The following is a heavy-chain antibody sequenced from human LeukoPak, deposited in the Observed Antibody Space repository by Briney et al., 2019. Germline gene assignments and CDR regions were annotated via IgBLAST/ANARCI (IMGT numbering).Heavy chain of an antibody. CDR1: GFTFSSYS. V-gene: IGHV3-21*01. CDR3: ARGGDSLYYHYYSGMDV. CDR2: ISSSSSSYI. J-gene: IGHJ6*02. D-gene: IGHD2-21*02. Sequence: GVLRLSCAASGFTFSSYSMNWVRQAPGKGLEWVSSISSSSSSYIYYADSVKGRFTISRDNAKNSLYLQMNSLRAEDTAVYYCARGGDSLYYHYYSGMDVWGQGTTVAVSS.